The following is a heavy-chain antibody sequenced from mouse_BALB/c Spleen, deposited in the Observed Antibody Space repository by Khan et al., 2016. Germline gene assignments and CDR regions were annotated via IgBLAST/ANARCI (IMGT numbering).Heavy chain of an antibody. CDR2: ISSGGSS. Sequence: EVELVESGGGLVKPGGSLKFSCAASGFTFRSYAMSWVRQTPEKRLEWVASISSGGSSFYPDILKDRFTISRDNARNILYLQMSSLRSEDTAMYYCATKVYYFDYWGQGTTLTVSS. V-gene: IGHV5-6-5*01. CDR3: ATKVYYFDY. J-gene: IGHJ2*01. CDR1: GFTFRSYA.